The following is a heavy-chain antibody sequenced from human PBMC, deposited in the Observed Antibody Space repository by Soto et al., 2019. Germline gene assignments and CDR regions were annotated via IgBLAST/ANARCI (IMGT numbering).Heavy chain of an antibody. CDR2: INAGNGNT. CDR1: GYTFTSYA. CDR3: ARARDHYDILTGFRDYYYMDV. D-gene: IGHD3-9*01. V-gene: IGHV1-3*01. Sequence: QVQLVQSGAEVKKPGASVKVSCKASGYTFTSYAMHWVRQAPGQRLEWMGWINAGNGNTKYSQKFQGRVTITRDTSASTAYMELSSLRSEDTAVYYCARARDHYDILTGFRDYYYMDVWGKGTTVTVSS. J-gene: IGHJ6*03.